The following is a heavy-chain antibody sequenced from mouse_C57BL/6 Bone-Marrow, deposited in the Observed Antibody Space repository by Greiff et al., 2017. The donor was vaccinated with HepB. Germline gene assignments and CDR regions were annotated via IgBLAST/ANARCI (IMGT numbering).Heavy chain of an antibody. Sequence: DVQLQESGPGLVKPSQSLSLTCSVTGYSITSGYYWNWIRQFPGNKLEWMGYISYDGSNNYNPSLKNRISITRDTSKNQFFLKLNSVTTEDTATYYCARGRWLLRYWGQGTTLTVSS. J-gene: IGHJ2*01. CDR1: GYSITSGYY. CDR3: ARGRWLLRY. D-gene: IGHD2-3*01. CDR2: ISYDGSN. V-gene: IGHV3-6*01.